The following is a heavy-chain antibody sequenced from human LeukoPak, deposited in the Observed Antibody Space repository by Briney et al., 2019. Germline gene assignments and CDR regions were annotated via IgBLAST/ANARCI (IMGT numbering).Heavy chain of an antibody. D-gene: IGHD2-15*01. CDR3: ARWGLFCSGGSCYFDY. CDR1: GFTFDDYG. CDR2: INWNGGRT. J-gene: IGHJ4*02. Sequence: RPGGSRRLSCAASGFTFDDYGMSWVRHARGKGLEWVSGINWNGGRTVYADSVKGRFTIPRDNAKNSLYLQMNSLRPEDTALYYCARWGLFCSGGSCYFDYWGQGTLVTVSS. V-gene: IGHV3-20*04.